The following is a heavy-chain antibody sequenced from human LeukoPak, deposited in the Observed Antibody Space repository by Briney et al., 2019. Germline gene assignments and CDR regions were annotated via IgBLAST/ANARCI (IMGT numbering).Heavy chain of an antibody. Sequence: GGSLRLSCAASGFTFSSYSMNWVRQAPGKGLEWVSSISSSSSYIYYADSVKGRFTISRDNAKNSLYLQMNSLRAEDTAVYYCARSKEDIVVVPAHDYWGQGTLVTVSS. V-gene: IGHV3-21*01. CDR1: GFTFSSYS. CDR3: ARSKEDIVVVPAHDY. CDR2: ISSSSSYI. J-gene: IGHJ4*02. D-gene: IGHD2-2*01.